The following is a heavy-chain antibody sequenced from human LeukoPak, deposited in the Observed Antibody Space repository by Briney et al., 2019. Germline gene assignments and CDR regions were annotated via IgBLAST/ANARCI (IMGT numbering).Heavy chain of an antibody. V-gene: IGHV3-23*01. CDR1: GFTFSSYA. J-gene: IGHJ4*02. D-gene: IGHD6-13*01. CDR2: ISGSGGST. CDR3: AKRFTSSSWYFPPTRTKTRGGFDY. Sequence: QPGGSLRLSCAASGFTFSSYAMSWVRQAPGKGLEWVSAISGSGGSTYYADSVKGRFTISRDNSKNTLYLQMNSLRAEDTAVYYCAKRFTSSSWYFPPTRTKTRGGFDYWGQGTLVTVSS.